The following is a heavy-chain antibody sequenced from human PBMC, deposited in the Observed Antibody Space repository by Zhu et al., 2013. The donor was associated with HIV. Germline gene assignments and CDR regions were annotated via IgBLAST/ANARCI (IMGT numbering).Heavy chain of an antibody. Sequence: QVPLVQSGAEFRKPGASVKISCKGSENPFTGYYTYWVRQAPGQGLEWVGWINPHNDGTRFARKFQGRVTLTRDTSISTVYMEMTRLTSDDTAVLYCATGDYGSGVNFDFWGQGTQVAVSS. J-gene: IGHJ4*02. CDR1: ENPFTGYY. V-gene: IGHV1-2*02. CDR3: ATGDYGSGVNFDF. D-gene: IGHD3-10*01. CDR2: INPHNDGT.